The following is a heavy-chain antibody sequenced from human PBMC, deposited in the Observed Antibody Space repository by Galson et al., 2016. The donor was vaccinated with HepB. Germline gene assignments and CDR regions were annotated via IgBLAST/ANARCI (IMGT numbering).Heavy chain of an antibody. Sequence: SLRLSCAASGFTFNNYGMTWVRQAPGKGLEVVSSISRSGDSTDSAASVKGRFTISRDNSKNTLSLQMSSLTADDTAIYYCVQGSTAPAVWGKGTTVTVSS. D-gene: IGHD1-26*01. V-gene: IGHV3-23*01. CDR1: GFTFNNYG. J-gene: IGHJ6*04. CDR2: ISRSGDST. CDR3: VQGSTAPAV.